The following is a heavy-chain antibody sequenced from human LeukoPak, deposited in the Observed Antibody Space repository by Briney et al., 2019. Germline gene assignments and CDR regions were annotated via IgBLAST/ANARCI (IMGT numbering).Heavy chain of an antibody. CDR2: MRYDGSNT. J-gene: IGHJ6*03. Sequence: GGSLRLSCAASGFTFSNYGMHWVRQAPGKGLEWLAFMRYDGSNTHYADSVKGRFTISRDNSKNTLFLQMNSLRSEDTALYYCARAPHGITIFGVVINPYYYYYYMDVWGKGTTVTVSS. CDR3: ARAPHGITIFGVVINPYYYYYYMDV. CDR1: GFTFSNYG. V-gene: IGHV3-30*02. D-gene: IGHD3-3*01.